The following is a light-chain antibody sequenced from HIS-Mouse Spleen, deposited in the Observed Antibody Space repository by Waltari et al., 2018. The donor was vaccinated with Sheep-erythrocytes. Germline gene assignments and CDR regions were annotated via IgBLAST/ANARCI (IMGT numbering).Light chain of an antibody. J-gene: IGLJ3*02. CDR2: EGS. CDR1: SSDVGSYNL. Sequence: QSALPQPASVSGSPGQSITIPCTGPSSDVGSYNLVSWYQQHPGKAPKLMIYEGSKRPSGVSNRFSGSKSGNTASLTISGLQAEDEADYYCCSYAGSSTPWVFGGGTKLTVL. CDR3: CSYAGSSTPWV. V-gene: IGLV2-23*01.